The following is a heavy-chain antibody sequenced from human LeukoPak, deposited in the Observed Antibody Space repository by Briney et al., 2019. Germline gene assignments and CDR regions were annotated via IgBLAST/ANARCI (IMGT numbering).Heavy chain of an antibody. CDR1: GGSISSYY. Sequence: PSETLSLTCTVSGGSISSYYWSWLRQPAGKGLEWIGRIYTSGSTNYNPSLKSRVTMSVDTSKNQFSLKLSSVTAADTAVYYCASRSIAAAGAWYFDYWGQGTLVTVSS. CDR2: IYTSGST. CDR3: ASRSIAAAGAWYFDY. D-gene: IGHD6-13*01. J-gene: IGHJ4*02. V-gene: IGHV4-4*07.